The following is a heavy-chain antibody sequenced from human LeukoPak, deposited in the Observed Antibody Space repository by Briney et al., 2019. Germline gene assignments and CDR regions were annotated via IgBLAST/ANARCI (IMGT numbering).Heavy chain of an antibody. J-gene: IGHJ4*02. CDR2: IIPIFGTA. Sequence: SSEKVSCKASGGTFSSYAISWVRQAPGQGLEWMGGIIPIFGTANYAQKFQGRVTITADESTSTAYMELSSLRSEDTAVYYCARDPLSVEWSHAGFDYWGQGTLVTVSS. D-gene: IGHD3-3*01. CDR1: GGTFSSYA. V-gene: IGHV1-69*13. CDR3: ARDPLSVEWSHAGFDY.